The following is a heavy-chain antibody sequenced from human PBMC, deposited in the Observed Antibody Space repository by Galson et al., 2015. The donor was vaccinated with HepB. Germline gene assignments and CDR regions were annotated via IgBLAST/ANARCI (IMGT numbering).Heavy chain of an antibody. J-gene: IGHJ4*02. CDR1: GYRFTSYW. D-gene: IGHD6-13*01. CDR3: ATATVPGISIAGMGFDY. V-gene: IGHV5-51*03. CDR2: IYPGDSDT. Sequence: QSGAEVKKPGESLKISCEGSGYRFTSYWIGWVRQMPGKGLEWMGVIYPGDSDTRYSPSFQGHVTISVDKSISTAYLQWSSLKASDTAMYYCATATVPGISIAGMGFDYWGQGTLVTVSS.